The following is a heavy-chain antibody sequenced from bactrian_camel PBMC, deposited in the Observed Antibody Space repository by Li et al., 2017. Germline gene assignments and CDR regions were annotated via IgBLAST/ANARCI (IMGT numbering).Heavy chain of an antibody. CDR2: IYTFRRTT. Sequence: HVQLVESGGGTVQPGGSLRLSCAASGNLYNLNCLGWFRQAPGMEREQVAAFIYTFRRTTRYAESVKGRFTISRDDAKNTLYLQMNNLKPEDTAMYYCAACSNPFFGQGTQVTVS. V-gene: IGHV3S54*01. D-gene: IGHD3*01. CDR1: GNLYNLNC. J-gene: IGHJ4*01.